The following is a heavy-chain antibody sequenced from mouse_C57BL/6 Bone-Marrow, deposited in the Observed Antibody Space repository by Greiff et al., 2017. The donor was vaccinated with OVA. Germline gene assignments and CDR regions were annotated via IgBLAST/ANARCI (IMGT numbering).Heavy chain of an antibody. Sequence: QVQLKESGAELVRPVASVTLSCKASGYTFTDYEMHWVKQTPVHGLEWIGAIDPETGGTAYNQKFKGKAILTADKSSSTAYMELRSLTSEDSAVYYCTRRWLLLWYFDVWGTGTTVTVSS. CDR3: TRRWLLLWYFDV. CDR1: GYTFTDYE. CDR2: IDPETGGT. V-gene: IGHV1-15*01. D-gene: IGHD2-3*01. J-gene: IGHJ1*03.